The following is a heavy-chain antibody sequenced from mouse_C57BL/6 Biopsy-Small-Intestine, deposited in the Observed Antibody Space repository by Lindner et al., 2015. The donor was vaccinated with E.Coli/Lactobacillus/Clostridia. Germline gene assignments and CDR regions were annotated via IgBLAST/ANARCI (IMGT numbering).Heavy chain of an antibody. V-gene: IGHV3-8*01. CDR2: ISYSGST. CDR1: GYSITSDY. J-gene: IGHJ1*03. Sequence: VQLQESGPGLAKPSQTLSLTCSVTGYSITSDYWNWIRKFPGNKLEYMGYISYSGSTYYNPSLKSRISITRDTSKNQYYLQLNSVTTEDTATYYCARYSRYGSSPLYWYFDVWGTGTTVTVFS. CDR3: ARYSRYGSSPLYWYFDV. D-gene: IGHD1-1*01.